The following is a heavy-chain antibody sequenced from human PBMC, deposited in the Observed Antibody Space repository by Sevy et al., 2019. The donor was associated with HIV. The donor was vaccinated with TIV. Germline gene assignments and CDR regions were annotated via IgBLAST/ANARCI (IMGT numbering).Heavy chain of an antibody. CDR3: AKGYCSGGTCPRDYYYYGMDV. V-gene: IGHV3-23*01. J-gene: IGHJ6*02. CDR2: IGGSGRYT. CDR1: GFTFSTYA. D-gene: IGHD2-15*01. Sequence: GGSLRLSCAPSGFTFSTYAMNWVRQAPGKGLEWVSSIGGSGRYTYYGDSVEGRFPISGANSKNMLYLQTNSLRVADTAVYYCAKGYCSGGTCPRDYYYYGMDVWGQGTTVTVSS.